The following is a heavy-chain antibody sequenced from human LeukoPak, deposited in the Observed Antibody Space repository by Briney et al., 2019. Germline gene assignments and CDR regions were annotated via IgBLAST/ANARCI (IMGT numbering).Heavy chain of an antibody. J-gene: IGHJ6*03. CDR2: LRGGGGT. D-gene: IGHD2-8*01. Sequence: GGSLTLSCAASGFTFSSYAMSWVRQAPARGLEWVSSLRGGGGTFYADSVKGRFTISRDNSKNTLYLQMNSLRAEDTAVYYCAKAESLMVYAIYDYYYYMYVWGKGTTVTVSS. CDR3: AKAESLMVYAIYDYYYYMYV. CDR1: GFTFSSYA. V-gene: IGHV3-23*01.